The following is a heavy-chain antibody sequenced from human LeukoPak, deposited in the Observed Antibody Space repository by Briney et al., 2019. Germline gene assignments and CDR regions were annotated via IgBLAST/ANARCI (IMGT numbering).Heavy chain of an antibody. CDR2: ISSSSSYI. CDR1: GFTFSSYS. D-gene: IGHD2-15*01. V-gene: IGHV3-21*01. J-gene: IGHJ6*03. Sequence: GGSLRLSCAASGFTFSSYSMNWVRQAPGKGLEWVSSISSSSSYIYYADSVKGRFTISRDNAKNSLYLQMNSLRAEDTAVYYCARDGQTYCSGGSCYFGYYMDVWGKGTTVTVSS. CDR3: ARDGQTYCSGGSCYFGYYMDV.